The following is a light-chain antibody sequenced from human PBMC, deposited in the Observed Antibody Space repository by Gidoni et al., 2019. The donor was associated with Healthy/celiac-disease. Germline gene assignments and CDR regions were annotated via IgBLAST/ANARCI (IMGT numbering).Light chain of an antibody. CDR1: QSLVYSDGNTY. J-gene: IGKJ1*01. CDR2: KVS. Sequence: VVMTQSPLSLPVTLGQPASISCRSSQSLVYSDGNTYLNWFQQRPGQSPRRLIYKVSNRDSGVPDRFSGSGSGTDFTLKISRVEAEDVGVYYCMQGTHATFGQGTKVEIK. V-gene: IGKV2-30*01. CDR3: MQGTHAT.